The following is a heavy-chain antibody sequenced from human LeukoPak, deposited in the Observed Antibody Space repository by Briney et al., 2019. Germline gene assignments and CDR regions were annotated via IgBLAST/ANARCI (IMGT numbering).Heavy chain of an antibody. V-gene: IGHV3-21*01. Sequence: PGGSLRLSCAASGSTFSSYSMNWVRQAPGKGLEWVSSISSSSSYIYYADSVKGRFTISRDNAKNSLYLQMNSLRAEDTAVYYCAREAVAGYFGNWFDPWGQGTLVTVSS. CDR3: AREAVAGYFGNWFDP. CDR2: ISSSSSYI. D-gene: IGHD6-19*01. CDR1: GSTFSSYS. J-gene: IGHJ5*02.